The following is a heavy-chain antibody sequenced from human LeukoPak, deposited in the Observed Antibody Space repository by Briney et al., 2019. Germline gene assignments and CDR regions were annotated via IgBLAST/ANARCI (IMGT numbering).Heavy chain of an antibody. CDR3: AKEGWFGASGYFDY. CDR1: GFTFDDYA. Sequence: PGRSLRLSCAASGFTFDDYAMHWVRQAPGKGLEWVSGISWNSGSIGYADSVKGRFTISRDNSKNTLYLQMNSLRAEDTAVYYCAKEGWFGASGYFDYWGQGTLVTVSS. V-gene: IGHV3-9*01. D-gene: IGHD3-10*01. CDR2: ISWNSGSI. J-gene: IGHJ4*02.